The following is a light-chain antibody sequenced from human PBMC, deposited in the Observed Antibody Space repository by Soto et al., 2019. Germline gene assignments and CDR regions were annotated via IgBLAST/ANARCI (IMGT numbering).Light chain of an antibody. Sequence: EIVLTQSPATLSLSPGERATPSCRASQSVRSYLAWYQQKHGQAPRLLIYDASNRATGIPARFSGGGSGTDCTLTISSLEPEDFAVYYCQQRSNWPPTFGQGTKLEIK. V-gene: IGKV3-11*01. CDR2: DAS. CDR3: QQRSNWPPT. CDR1: QSVRSY. J-gene: IGKJ2*01.